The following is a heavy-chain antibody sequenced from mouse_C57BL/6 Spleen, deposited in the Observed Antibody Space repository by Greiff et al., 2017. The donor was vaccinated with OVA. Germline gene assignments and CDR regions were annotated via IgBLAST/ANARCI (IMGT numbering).Heavy chain of an antibody. Sequence: QVQLQQPGTELVKPGASVKLSCKASGYTFTSYWMHWVKQRPGQGLEWIGVINPNYGTTSYNQKFKGKATLTVDQSSSTAYMQLNSLTSEDSAVYYCARDYGSRYCDYWGQGTTLTVSS. CDR2: INPNYGTT. CDR3: ARDYGSRYCDY. CDR1: GYTFTSYW. D-gene: IGHD1-1*01. V-gene: IGHV1-53*01. J-gene: IGHJ2*01.